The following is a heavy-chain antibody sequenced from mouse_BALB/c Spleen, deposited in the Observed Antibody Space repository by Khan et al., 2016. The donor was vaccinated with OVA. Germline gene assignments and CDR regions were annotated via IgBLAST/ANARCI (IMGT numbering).Heavy chain of an antibody. CDR2: ISYSGST. CDR1: GYSITSGYG. J-gene: IGHJ2*01. D-gene: IGHD1-2*01. Sequence: EVKLLESGPGLVKPSQSLSLTCTVTGYSITSGYGWNWIRQFPGNKLEWMGYISYSGSTNYNPSLKSRISITPDTSKNQFFLQLNSVTTEDTATYYWARTARIKYWGQGTTLTVSS. CDR3: ARTARIKY. V-gene: IGHV3-2*02.